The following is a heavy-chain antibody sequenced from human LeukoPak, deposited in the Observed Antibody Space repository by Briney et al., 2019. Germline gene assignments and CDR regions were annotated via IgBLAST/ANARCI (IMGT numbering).Heavy chain of an antibody. Sequence: ASVKVSCKASGYTFTSYGISWVRQAPGQGLEWMGWISAYNGNTNYAQKFQGRVTMTRNTSISTAYMELSSLRSEDTAVYYCARTGYSSGWYLYYFDYWGQGTLVTVSS. CDR2: ISAYNGNT. CDR1: GYTFTSYG. V-gene: IGHV1-18*01. CDR3: ARTGYSSGWYLYYFDY. D-gene: IGHD6-19*01. J-gene: IGHJ4*02.